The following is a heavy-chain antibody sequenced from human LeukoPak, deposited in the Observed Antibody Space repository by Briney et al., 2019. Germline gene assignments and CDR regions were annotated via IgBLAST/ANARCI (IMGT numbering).Heavy chain of an antibody. D-gene: IGHD6-19*01. CDR1: GYTFTSYA. Sequence: ASVKVSCKASGYTFTSYAMNWVRQAPGQGLEWMGWINPNSGGTNYAQKFQGWVTMTRDTSISTAYMELSRLRSDDTAVYYCAISPYSSGWFDYWGQGTLVTVSS. CDR3: AISPYSSGWFDY. J-gene: IGHJ4*02. V-gene: IGHV1-2*04. CDR2: INPNSGGT.